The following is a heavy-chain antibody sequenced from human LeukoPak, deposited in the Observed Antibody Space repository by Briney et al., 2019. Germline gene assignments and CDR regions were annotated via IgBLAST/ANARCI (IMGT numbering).Heavy chain of an antibody. CDR1: GGSISGYY. CDR2: IYYSGST. Sequence: PSETLSLTCTVSGGSISGYYWGWIRQPPGKGLEWIGSIYYSGSTYYNPSLKSRVTISVDTSKNQFSLKLSSVTAADTAVYYCARDRFWYSSSWSSPFFDYWGQGTLVTVSS. CDR3: ARDRFWYSSSWSSPFFDY. J-gene: IGHJ4*02. D-gene: IGHD6-13*01. V-gene: IGHV4-39*02.